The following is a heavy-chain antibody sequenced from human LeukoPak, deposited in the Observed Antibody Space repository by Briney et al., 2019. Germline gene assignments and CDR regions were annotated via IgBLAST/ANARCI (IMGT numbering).Heavy chain of an antibody. D-gene: IGHD2-2*01. CDR1: GFTFSSYS. V-gene: IGHV3-21*01. CDR3: ARDLAVGCSSTSCSGGFGY. Sequence: GGSLRLSCAASGFTFSSYSMNWVRQAPGKGLEWVSSISSSSSYIYYADSVKGQFTISRDNAKNSLYLQMNSLRAEDTAVYYCARDLAVGCSSTSCSGGFGYWGQGTLVTVSS. J-gene: IGHJ4*02. CDR2: ISSSSSYI.